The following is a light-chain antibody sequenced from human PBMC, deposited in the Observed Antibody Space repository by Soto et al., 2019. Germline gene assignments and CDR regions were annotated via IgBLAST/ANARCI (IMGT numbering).Light chain of an antibody. CDR3: SSYTSSSTVV. CDR2: DVS. CDR1: SSDVGGYNY. J-gene: IGLJ2*01. V-gene: IGLV2-14*01. Sequence: QSALTQPASVSGSPGQSITISCTGTSSDVGGYNYVSWYQQYLGKAPKLMIYDVSNRPSGVSNRFSGSKSGNTASLTISGLQAEDEADYYCSSYTSSSTVVFGGGTKVTVL.